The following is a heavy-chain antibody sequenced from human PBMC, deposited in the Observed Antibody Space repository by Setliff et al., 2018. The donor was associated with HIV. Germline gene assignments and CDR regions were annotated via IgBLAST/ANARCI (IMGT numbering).Heavy chain of an antibody. CDR2: TFHTGYT. D-gene: IGHD3-22*01. CDR3: ASRVYYYDSSGYLRAXXFDP. J-gene: IGHJ5*02. V-gene: IGHV4-30-4*08. CDR1: GDSIRSGDYY. Sequence: PSETLSLTCTVSGDSIRSGDYYWSWIRQSPEKGLEWIGYTFHTGYTYYNPSLKSRSIISVDLSKNQFSLKLSSVPAADAAVYYCASRVYYYDSSGYLRAXXFDPWGQGTLVTSPQ.